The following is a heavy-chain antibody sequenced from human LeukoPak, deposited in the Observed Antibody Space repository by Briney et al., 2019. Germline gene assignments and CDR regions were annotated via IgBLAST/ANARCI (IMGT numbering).Heavy chain of an antibody. Sequence: GGSPRLSCSASGFTFSSFSMHWVRQAPGKGLEYVSAISSNGNRAYYADSVKGRFTISRDNSENTLYLQMSSLRGEDTAMFYCVKGSGTGWYGYWGQGTLVTVSS. CDR2: ISSNGNRA. J-gene: IGHJ4*02. D-gene: IGHD6-19*01. CDR1: GFTFSSFS. CDR3: VKGSGTGWYGY. V-gene: IGHV3-64D*08.